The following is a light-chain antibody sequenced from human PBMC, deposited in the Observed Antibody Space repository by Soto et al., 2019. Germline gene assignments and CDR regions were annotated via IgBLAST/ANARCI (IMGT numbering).Light chain of an antibody. J-gene: IGKJ3*01. CDR3: QQRNNWS. CDR1: QSVGAY. CDR2: DAS. V-gene: IGKV3-11*01. Sequence: EIVLTQSPATLSLSPGERATLSCRASQSVGAYLAWYQQRPGQAPRLLIYDASSRATGIPARFSGSGSGTDFTLTISRLEPEDSAVYYCQQRNNWSFGPGTKVEIK.